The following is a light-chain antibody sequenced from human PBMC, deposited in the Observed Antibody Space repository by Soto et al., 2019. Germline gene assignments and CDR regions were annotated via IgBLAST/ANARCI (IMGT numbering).Light chain of an antibody. CDR1: QSISSY. J-gene: IGKJ4*01. Sequence: DIQMTQSPSSLSASVGDRVTITCRASQSISSYLNWYQQKPGKAPKLLIYAASSLQSGVPSRFSGSGSGTDFTLTISSLQPEDFATYYCQQSYSTPPLTFGVATKVDI. CDR3: QQSYSTPPLT. V-gene: IGKV1-39*01. CDR2: AAS.